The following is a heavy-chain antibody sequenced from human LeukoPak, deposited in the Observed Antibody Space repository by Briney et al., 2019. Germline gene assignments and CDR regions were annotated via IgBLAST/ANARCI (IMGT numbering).Heavy chain of an antibody. CDR1: GFTFRDYV. Sequence: GGSLRLSCAASGFTFRDYVMSWVRQAPGKGLEWVGFIRSKGHGGTTEYAASVKGRFTISRDDSKSIAFLQMNTLKTEDTAVYYCTTSLGYCSSTSCFDFDSWGQGTLVSVSS. D-gene: IGHD2-2*01. J-gene: IGHJ4*02. V-gene: IGHV3-49*04. CDR3: TTSLGYCSSTSCFDFDS. CDR2: IRSKGHGGTT.